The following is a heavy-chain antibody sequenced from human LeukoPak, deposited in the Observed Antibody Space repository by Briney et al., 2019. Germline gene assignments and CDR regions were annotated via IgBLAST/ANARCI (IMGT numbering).Heavy chain of an antibody. D-gene: IGHD3-9*01. V-gene: IGHV1-8*01. CDR1: GYTFTSYD. Sequence: ASVKVSCKASGYTFTSYDINWVRQATGQGLEWMGWMNPNSGNTGYAQKFQGRVTMTRNASISTAYMELSSLRSEDTAVYYCARAPLRYFDWPISPWEPDNWFDPWGQGTLVTASS. CDR3: ARAPLRYFDWPISPWEPDNWFDP. CDR2: MNPNSGNT. J-gene: IGHJ5*02.